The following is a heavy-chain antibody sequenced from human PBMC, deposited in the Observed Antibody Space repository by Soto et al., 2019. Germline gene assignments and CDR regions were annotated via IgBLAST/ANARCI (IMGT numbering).Heavy chain of an antibody. D-gene: IGHD3-3*01. CDR3: ARGPTYYDFWSGYSIHQLYYFDH. Sequence: SETLSLTCAVYGGSFSGYYWSWIRQPPGKGLEWIGEINHSGSTNYNPSLKSRVTISVDTSKNQFSLKLSSVTAADTAVYYCARGPTYYDFWSGYSIHQLYYFDHWGQGTLVTVSS. J-gene: IGHJ4*02. V-gene: IGHV4-34*01. CDR1: GGSFSGYY. CDR2: INHSGST.